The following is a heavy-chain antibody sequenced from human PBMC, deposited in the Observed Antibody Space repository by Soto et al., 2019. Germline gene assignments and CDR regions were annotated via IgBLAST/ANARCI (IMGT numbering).Heavy chain of an antibody. CDR1: GGTVASSHW. V-gene: IGHV4-4*01. CDR3: AREIVTAGGNNYFDP. CDR2: VYHTGDT. D-gene: IGHD2-21*02. J-gene: IGHJ5*02. Sequence: PDTLSLTCVVSGGTVASSHWWSWVRQSPGRGLEWIGNVYHTGDTNFNPSLQSRVTFSVDKSNNQFSLRLTSVTAADTAVYFCAREIVTAGGNNYFDPWGPGTLVTVSS.